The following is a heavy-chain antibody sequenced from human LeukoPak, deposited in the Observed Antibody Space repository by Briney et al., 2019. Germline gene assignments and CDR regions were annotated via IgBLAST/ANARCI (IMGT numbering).Heavy chain of an antibody. J-gene: IGHJ4*02. Sequence: GGSLRLSCAASGFTFSSYGMHWVRQAPGKGLEWVAFIRYDGNNKSYTESVKGRFTISRDNSKDTLCLQMDSLRAEDTAVYYCAKLLRELLSFVYWGQGTLVTVSS. D-gene: IGHD1-26*01. V-gene: IGHV3-30*02. CDR1: GFTFSSYG. CDR2: IRYDGNNK. CDR3: AKLLRELLSFVY.